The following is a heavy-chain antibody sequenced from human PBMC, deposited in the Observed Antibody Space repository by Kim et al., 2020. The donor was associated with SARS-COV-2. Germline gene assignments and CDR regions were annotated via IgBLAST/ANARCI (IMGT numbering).Heavy chain of an antibody. CDR1: GFTFSSYW. J-gene: IGHJ4*02. CDR3: ARSGVVPAAMLGMDYFDY. CDR2: IKQDGSEK. D-gene: IGHD2-2*01. V-gene: IGHV3-7*03. Sequence: GGSLRLSCAASGFTFSSYWMSWVRQAPGKGLEWVANIKQDGSEKYYVDSVKGRFTISRDNAKNSLYLQMNSLRAEDTAVYYCARSGVVPAAMLGMDYFDYWGQGTLVTVSS.